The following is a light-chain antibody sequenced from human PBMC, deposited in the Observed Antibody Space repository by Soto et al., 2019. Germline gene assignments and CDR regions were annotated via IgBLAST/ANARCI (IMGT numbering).Light chain of an antibody. Sequence: TNPPTTLWASAEEIATLSFRASQSVSTTVAWYQQKPGQAPRLLIYGASTRATGIPDRFSGSGSGTEFTLTISSLQAEDVALYYCQQYSNWPKALTFGEGTRLEIK. J-gene: IGKJ5*01. CDR1: QSVSTT. CDR3: QQYSNWPKALT. V-gene: IGKV3-15*01. CDR2: GAS.